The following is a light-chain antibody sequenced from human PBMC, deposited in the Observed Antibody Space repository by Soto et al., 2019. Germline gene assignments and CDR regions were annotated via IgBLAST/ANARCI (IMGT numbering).Light chain of an antibody. V-gene: IGKV3-20*01. CDR1: QSVSRRY. Sequence: IVLTQSPDTLSLSPGQRANLSCRASQSVSRRYLAWYQQKPGQAPILLIYDVSERASDIPDRFSGSGSGTDFTLNINRLVPEDVAVYYCQYQGSFGGGTKVEIE. J-gene: IGKJ4*01. CDR3: QYQGS. CDR2: DVS.